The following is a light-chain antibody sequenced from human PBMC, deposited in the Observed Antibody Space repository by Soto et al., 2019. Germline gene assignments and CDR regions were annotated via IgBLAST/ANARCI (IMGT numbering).Light chain of an antibody. CDR1: QGISSY. Sequence: AIRMTQSPSSLSASTGDRVTITCRASQGISSYLAWYQQKPGKAPKLLIYAASTLQSGVTSRFSGSESGTDFTLTISCLQSEDFATYYCHQYYSYPPTFGLGTKLEIK. V-gene: IGKV1-8*01. CDR2: AAS. J-gene: IGKJ2*01. CDR3: HQYYSYPPT.